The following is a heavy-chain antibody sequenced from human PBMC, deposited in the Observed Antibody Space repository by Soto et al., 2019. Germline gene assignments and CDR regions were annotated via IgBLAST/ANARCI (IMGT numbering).Heavy chain of an antibody. CDR2: IIPIFGTA. CDR3: ARVWYYDSSGYYGGAFDI. CDR1: GGTFSSYA. V-gene: IGHV1-69*13. Sequence: ASVKVSCKASGGTFSSYAISWVRQAPGQGLEWMGGIIPIFGTANYAQKFQGRVTITADESTSTAYMELSSLRSEDTAVYYCARVWYYDSSGYYGGAFDIWGQGTMVTVSS. D-gene: IGHD3-22*01. J-gene: IGHJ3*02.